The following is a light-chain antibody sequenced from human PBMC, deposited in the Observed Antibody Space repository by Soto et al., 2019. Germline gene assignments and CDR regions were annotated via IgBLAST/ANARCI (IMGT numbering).Light chain of an antibody. J-gene: IGLJ3*02. CDR1: SSNIGAGYD. CDR2: GNS. CDR3: QSYDSSLSGWV. V-gene: IGLV1-40*01. Sequence: QSVLTQPPSVSGAPGQRVTISCTGSSSNIGAGYDVHWYQQLPGTAPKLLIYGNSNRPSGVPDRFSGSKSVTSASLAITGLQAEDEAGYYCQSYDSSLSGWVFGGGTKVTVL.